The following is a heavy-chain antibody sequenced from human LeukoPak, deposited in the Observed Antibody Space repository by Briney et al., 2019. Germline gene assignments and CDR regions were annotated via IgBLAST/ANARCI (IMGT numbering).Heavy chain of an antibody. Sequence: AGGSLRLSCAASGFTFSSYGMHWVRQAPGKGLEWVAFVRYDGSNEYYADSVKGRFTISRDNSKNTLYLQMNSLRAEDTAVYYCAKEGVDCSSTSCYRGAFDIWGQGTMVTVSS. D-gene: IGHD2-2*01. J-gene: IGHJ3*02. CDR2: VRYDGSNE. V-gene: IGHV3-30*02. CDR1: GFTFSSYG. CDR3: AKEGVDCSSTSCYRGAFDI.